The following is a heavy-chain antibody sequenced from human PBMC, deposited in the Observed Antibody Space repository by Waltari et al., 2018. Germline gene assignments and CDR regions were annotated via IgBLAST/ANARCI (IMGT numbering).Heavy chain of an antibody. Sequence: QVQLVQSGAEVKKPGSSVKVSCKASGGTFSSYAISWVRQAPGQGLEWMGGIIPIVGTANDAQKFQGRVTMTADKSTSTAYMELSSLRSEDTAVYYCARPAPSIAVAGRVRGAFDIWGQGTMVTVSS. CDR3: ARPAPSIAVAGRVRGAFDI. CDR1: GGTFSSYA. CDR2: IIPIVGTA. V-gene: IGHV1-69*14. J-gene: IGHJ3*02. D-gene: IGHD6-19*01.